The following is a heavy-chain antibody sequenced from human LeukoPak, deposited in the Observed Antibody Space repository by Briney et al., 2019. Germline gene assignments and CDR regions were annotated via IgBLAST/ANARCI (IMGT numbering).Heavy chain of an antibody. J-gene: IGHJ4*02. CDR3: AREILGGFNPGAY. D-gene: IGHD1-14*01. Sequence: SETLSLTCTVSLDSTTSNFLSWVRQPPGNRLEWIGEIHRSGSPNYTPSLQSRVTISIDRSRNQIVLELSSVTAADTAVYYCAREILGGFNPGAYWGQGTLVTVSS. CDR2: IHRSGSP. V-gene: IGHV4-4*02. CDR1: LDSTTSNFL.